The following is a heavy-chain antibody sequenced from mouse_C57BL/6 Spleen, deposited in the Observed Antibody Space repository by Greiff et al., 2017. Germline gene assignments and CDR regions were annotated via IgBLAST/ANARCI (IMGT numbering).Heavy chain of an antibody. V-gene: IGHV5-17*01. CDR2: ISSGSGTL. CDR3: ARGPFAY. Sequence: EVMLVESGGGLVKPGGSLKLSCAASGFTFSDYGMPWVRQAPEKGLGWVAYISSGSGTLYYADTVKGRFTISRDNAKNTLFLQMTSLRSEDTDMYYCARGPFAYWGQGTLVTVSA. CDR1: GFTFSDYG. J-gene: IGHJ3*01.